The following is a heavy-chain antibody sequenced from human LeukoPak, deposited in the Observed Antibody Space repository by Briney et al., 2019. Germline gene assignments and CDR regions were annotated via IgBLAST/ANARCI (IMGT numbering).Heavy chain of an antibody. J-gene: IGHJ4*02. CDR3: AKDYPLYSSSWVH. V-gene: IGHV3-23*01. D-gene: IGHD6-13*01. Sequence: GGSLRLSCAASGFTFNNYAMSWVRQAPGKGLEWVSAISGSGGSTYYADSVKGRFTISRDNSKNTLYLQMNSLRAEDTAVYYCAKDYPLYSSSWVHWGQGTLVTVSS. CDR2: ISGSGGST. CDR1: GFTFNNYA.